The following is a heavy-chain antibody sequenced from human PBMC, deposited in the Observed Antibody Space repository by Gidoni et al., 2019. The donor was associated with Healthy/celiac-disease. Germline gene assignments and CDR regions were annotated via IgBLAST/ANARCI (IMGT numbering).Heavy chain of an antibody. V-gene: IGHV1-2*06. J-gene: IGHJ4*02. D-gene: IGHD5-12*01. CDR3: ARDSNSGSAPFDY. CDR1: GYTFTGYY. Sequence: QVQLVQSGAAVKKPGASVKVSCKASGYTFTGYYMHWVRQAPGQGLEWMGRINPNSGGTNYAQKFQGRVTMTRDTSISTAYMELSRLRSDDTAVYYCARDSNSGSAPFDYWGQGTLVTVSS. CDR2: INPNSGGT.